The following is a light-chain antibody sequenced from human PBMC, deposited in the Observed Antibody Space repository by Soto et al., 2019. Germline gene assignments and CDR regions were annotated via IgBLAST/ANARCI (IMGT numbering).Light chain of an antibody. J-gene: IGLJ1*01. V-gene: IGLV1-44*01. Sequence: QPVLTQPPSASGTPGQRVSISCSGSSSNIGANAVNWYQHLPGTAPRLLIYNNIQRPSGVPDRFSGSKSGTSVSLAISGLQYEDAGDYYCASWDDSLRSYVFGSGTKVTGL. CDR2: NNI. CDR1: SSNIGANA. CDR3: ASWDDSLRSYV.